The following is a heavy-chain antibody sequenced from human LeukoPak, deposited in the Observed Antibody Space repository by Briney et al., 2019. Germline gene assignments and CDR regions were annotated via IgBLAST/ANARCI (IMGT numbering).Heavy chain of an antibody. D-gene: IGHD1-1*01. J-gene: IGHJ1*01. CDR1: GFTFKYYD. V-gene: IGHV3-30*02. CDR2: IRYDGSNE. CDR3: SQGSRYNCNDPHCDQ. Sequence: GGSLRLSCTPCGFTFKYYDMYWLRQAPGKGLEWVASIRYDGSNEYYADSVKGRFTISRDNSKNILYLQMNSLRPDDRAVYYCSQGSRYNCNDPHCDQWGQGTLVTVSS.